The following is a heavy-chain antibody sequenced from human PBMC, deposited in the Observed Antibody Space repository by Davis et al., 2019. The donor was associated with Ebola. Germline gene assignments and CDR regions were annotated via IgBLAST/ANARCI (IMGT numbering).Heavy chain of an antibody. D-gene: IGHD1-1*01. CDR1: GFTFSSYS. CDR3: ARDGIGWDAFDI. Sequence: GESLKISCAASGFTFSSYSMNWVRQAPGKGLEWVANIKQDGSEKYYVDSVKGRFTISRDNAKNSLYLQMNSLRAEDTAVYYCARDGIGWDAFDIWGQGTMVTVSS. CDR2: IKQDGSEK. J-gene: IGHJ3*02. V-gene: IGHV3-7*01.